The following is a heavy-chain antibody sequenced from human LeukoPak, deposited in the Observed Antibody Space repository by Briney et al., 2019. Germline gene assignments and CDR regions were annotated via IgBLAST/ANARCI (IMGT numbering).Heavy chain of an antibody. Sequence: GGSLSLSCAASGFTFSSYAMSWVRQAPGKGLEWVSAISGSGGSTYYADSVEGRFTISRDNSKNTLYLQMNSLRAEDTAVYYCAKAQVPMIVVVTDYWGQGTLVTVSS. CDR1: GFTFSSYA. J-gene: IGHJ4*02. V-gene: IGHV3-23*01. CDR3: AKAQVPMIVVVTDY. D-gene: IGHD3-22*01. CDR2: ISGSGGST.